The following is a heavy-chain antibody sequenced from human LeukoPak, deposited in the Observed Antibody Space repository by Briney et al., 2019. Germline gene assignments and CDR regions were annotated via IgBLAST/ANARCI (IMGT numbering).Heavy chain of an antibody. J-gene: IGHJ4*02. V-gene: IGHV3-23*01. CDR1: GFTFSSYA. CDR3: AKDPYYGSGRDFDY. D-gene: IGHD3-10*01. Sequence: LPGGSLRLSCAASGFTFSSYAMSWVRQAPGKGLEWVSAISGSGGSTYYADSVKGRFTISRDNSKNTLCLQMNSLRAEDTAVYYCAKDPYYGSGRDFDYWGQGTLVTVSS. CDR2: ISGSGGST.